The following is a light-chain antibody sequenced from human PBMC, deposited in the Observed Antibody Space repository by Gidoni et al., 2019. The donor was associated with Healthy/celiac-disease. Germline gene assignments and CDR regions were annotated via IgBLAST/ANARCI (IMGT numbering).Light chain of an antibody. CDR3: QQYNNWPCT. CDR2: GAS. Sequence: IVLTQSPAPLSVSPGESATISCRASHSGSSNLAWYQQKRGQAPRLLIYGASTMHSGISARFSGSGSGTEFTLTSSSLQSEDVAVYYCQQYNNWPCTFGQGTKVEIK. CDR1: HSGSSN. V-gene: IGKV3-15*01. J-gene: IGKJ2*02.